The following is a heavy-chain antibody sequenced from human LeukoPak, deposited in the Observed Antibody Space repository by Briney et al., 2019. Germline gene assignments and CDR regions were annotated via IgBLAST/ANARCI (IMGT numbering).Heavy chain of an antibody. D-gene: IGHD2-21*02. CDR3: ARERLVYCGGDCPYRGSFDY. J-gene: IGHJ4*02. Sequence: GASVKVSCKASGYTFTSYGISWVRQAPGQGLEWMGWISAYDGNTNYAQKLQGRVTITTDTSTSTAYMELRSLRSDDTAVYYCARERLVYCGGDCPYRGSFDYWGQGTLVTVSS. V-gene: IGHV1-18*01. CDR1: GYTFTSYG. CDR2: ISAYDGNT.